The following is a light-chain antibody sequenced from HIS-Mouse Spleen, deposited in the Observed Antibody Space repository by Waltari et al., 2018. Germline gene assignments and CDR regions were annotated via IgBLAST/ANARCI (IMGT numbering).Light chain of an antibody. CDR2: EGS. V-gene: IGLV2-23*01. CDR1: RSDLGSYNL. J-gene: IGLJ3*02. CDR3: CSYAGSSTWV. Sequence: QSALTQPASVSGSPGQSITISCTGTRSDLGSYNLFPWYQQHPGKAPKLMIYEGSKRPSGVSNRFSGSKSGNTASLTISGLQAEDEADYYCCSYAGSSTWVFGGGTKLTVL.